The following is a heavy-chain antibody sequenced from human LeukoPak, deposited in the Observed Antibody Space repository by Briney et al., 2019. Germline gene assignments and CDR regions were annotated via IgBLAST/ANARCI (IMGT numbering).Heavy chain of an antibody. Sequence: GESLKISCKGSGYSFTTYWIGWVRQMPGKGLEWMGIIYPGDSDTRYSPSFQGQVTISADKSISTAYLQWSSLTASDTAMYYCGRHLHGDLYFDYWGQGTLITVSS. V-gene: IGHV5-51*01. CDR1: GYSFTTYW. CDR3: GRHLHGDLYFDY. J-gene: IGHJ4*02. CDR2: IYPGDSDT. D-gene: IGHD4-17*01.